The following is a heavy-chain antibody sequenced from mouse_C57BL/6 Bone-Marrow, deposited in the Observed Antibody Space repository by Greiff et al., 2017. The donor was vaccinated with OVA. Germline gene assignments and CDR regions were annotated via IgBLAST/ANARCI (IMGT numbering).Heavy chain of an antibody. CDR2: IHPNSGST. CDR3: ASDLLRAVARGAWFAY. D-gene: IGHD1-1*01. CDR1: GYTFTSYW. V-gene: IGHV1-64*01. Sequence: QVQLQQPGAELVKPGASVKLSCKASGYTFTSYWMPWVKQRPGQGLEWIGMIHPNSGSTNYNEKFKSKATLTVDKSSSTAYMQLSSLTPENSAVYYWASDLLRAVARGAWFAYWGQGTLVTVSA. J-gene: IGHJ3*01.